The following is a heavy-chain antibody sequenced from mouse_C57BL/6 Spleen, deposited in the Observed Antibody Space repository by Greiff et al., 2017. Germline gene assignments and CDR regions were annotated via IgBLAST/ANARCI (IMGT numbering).Heavy chain of an antibody. Sequence: VQLKESGPELVKPGASVKISCKASGYSFTDYNMNWVKQSNGKSLEWIGVINPNYGTTSYNQKFKGKATLTVDQSSSTAYMQLNSLTSEDSAVYYCARTVYYGSSYGYFDVWGTGTTVTVSS. CDR2: INPNYGTT. CDR1: GYSFTDYN. V-gene: IGHV1-39*01. J-gene: IGHJ1*03. D-gene: IGHD1-1*01. CDR3: ARTVYYGSSYGYFDV.